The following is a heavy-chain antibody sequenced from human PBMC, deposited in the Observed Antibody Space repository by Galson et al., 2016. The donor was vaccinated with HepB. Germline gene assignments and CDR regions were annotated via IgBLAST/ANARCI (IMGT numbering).Heavy chain of an antibody. Sequence: SLRLSCAASGVTFSNYDMSWVRQAPGRGLEWDSGISGSGASTTYADSVKGRFTISRDNSKNALHLQMNSLRAEDTAMYFCARHFSGSYLGQGTLVTVSS. CDR3: ARHFSGSY. J-gene: IGHJ4*02. D-gene: IGHD3-22*01. CDR2: ISGSGAST. V-gene: IGHV3-23*01. CDR1: GVTFSNYD.